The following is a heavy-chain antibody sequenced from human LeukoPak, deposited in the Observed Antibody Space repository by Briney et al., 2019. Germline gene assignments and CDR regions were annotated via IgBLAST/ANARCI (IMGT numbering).Heavy chain of an antibody. CDR2: ISYDGSNK. Sequence: GGSLRLSCAASGFTFSSYGMHWVRQAPGKGLEWVAVISYDGSNKYYADSVKGRFTISRDNSKNTLYLQMNSLRAEDTAVYYCAKARGVYYMDVWGKGTTVTVSS. V-gene: IGHV3-30*18. CDR3: AKARGVYYMDV. J-gene: IGHJ6*03. CDR1: GFTFSSYG.